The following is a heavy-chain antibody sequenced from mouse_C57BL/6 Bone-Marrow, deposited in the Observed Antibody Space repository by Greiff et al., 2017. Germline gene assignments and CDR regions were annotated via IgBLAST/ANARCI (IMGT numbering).Heavy chain of an antibody. V-gene: IGHV1-81*01. Sequence: VKVVESGAELARPGASVKLSCKASGYTFTSYGISWVKQRTGQGLEWIGEIYPRSGNTYYNEKFKGRATLTADKSSSTAYMELRSLTSEDSAVYFCARGGTAQATIAYWGQGTLVTVSA. J-gene: IGHJ3*01. D-gene: IGHD3-2*02. CDR1: GYTFTSYG. CDR2: IYPRSGNT. CDR3: ARGGTAQATIAY.